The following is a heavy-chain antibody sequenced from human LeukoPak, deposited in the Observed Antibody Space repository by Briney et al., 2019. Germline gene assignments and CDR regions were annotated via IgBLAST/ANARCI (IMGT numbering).Heavy chain of an antibody. CDR2: ISSSSSYI. V-gene: IGHV3-21*01. CDR3: ASTVEMASTRDY. D-gene: IGHD5-24*01. J-gene: IGHJ4*02. Sequence: GGSLRLSCAASGFTFSSYDMHWVRQTTGKGLEWVSSISSSSSYIYYADSVKGRFTISRDNAKNSLYLQMNSLRAEDTAVYYCASTVEMASTRDYWGQGTMVTVSS. CDR1: GFTFSSYD.